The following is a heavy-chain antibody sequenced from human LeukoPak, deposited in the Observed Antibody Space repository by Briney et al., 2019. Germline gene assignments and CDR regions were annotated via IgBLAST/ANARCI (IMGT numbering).Heavy chain of an antibody. Sequence: SETLSLTCTVFGGSISSYYWNWIRQPPGKGLEWIGYISYSGSTNYNPSLKSRVTISVDTSKNQFSLKLSSVTAADTAVYYCARGDSGSSGYWGQGTLVTVSS. D-gene: IGHD3-22*01. V-gene: IGHV4-59*01. J-gene: IGHJ4*02. CDR2: ISYSGST. CDR1: GGSISSYY. CDR3: ARGDSGSSGY.